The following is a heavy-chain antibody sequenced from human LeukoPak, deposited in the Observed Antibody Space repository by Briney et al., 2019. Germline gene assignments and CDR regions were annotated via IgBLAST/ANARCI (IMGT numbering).Heavy chain of an antibody. CDR2: ITWNGGFT. J-gene: IGHJ6*03. CDR1: GFTFSSYW. V-gene: IGHV3-43D*03. CDR3: AKDQDYYYMDV. Sequence: GGSLRLSCAASGFTFSSYWMHWVRQAPGKGLEWVSLITWNGGFTFYADSVKGRFTISRDNSKNSLYLQMSSLRAEDTAFYYCAKDQDYYYMDVWGKGTTVTVSS.